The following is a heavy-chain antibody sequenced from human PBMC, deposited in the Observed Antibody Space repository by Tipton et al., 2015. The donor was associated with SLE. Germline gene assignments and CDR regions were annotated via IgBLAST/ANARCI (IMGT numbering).Heavy chain of an antibody. CDR2: INHSGST. CDR1: GGSISSSSYY. V-gene: IGHV4-39*07. Sequence: TLSLTCTVSGGSISSSSYYWGWIRQPPGKGLEWIGEINHSGSTNYNPSLKSRVTISVDTSKNQFSLKLSSVTAADTAVYYCARGKPWFDPWGQGTLVTVSS. J-gene: IGHJ5*02. CDR3: ARGKPWFDP.